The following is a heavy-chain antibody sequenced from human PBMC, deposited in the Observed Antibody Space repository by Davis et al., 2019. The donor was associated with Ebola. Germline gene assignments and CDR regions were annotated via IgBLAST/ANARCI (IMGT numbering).Heavy chain of an antibody. CDR3: ARQLGIFKNYHFDY. Sequence: GESLKISCKGSGNTFPNYWIAWVRQMPGKGLEWVGTIYPRDSETRYSPSFQGQVTISADKSISTTYLQWSSLKASDTGIYYCARQLGIFKNYHFDYWGQGTLVTVSS. CDR2: IYPRDSET. V-gene: IGHV5-51*01. CDR1: GNTFPNYW. D-gene: IGHD2-21*01. J-gene: IGHJ4*02.